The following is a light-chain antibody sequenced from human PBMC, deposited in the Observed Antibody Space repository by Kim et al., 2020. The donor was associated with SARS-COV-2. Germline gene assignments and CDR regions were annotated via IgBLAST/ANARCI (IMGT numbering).Light chain of an antibody. J-gene: IGLJ1*01. Sequence: QSALTQPASASGSPGQSVTISSTGTSSDVGGYNFVSWHQQHPGKAPKLIIYDVNNRPSGVPNHFSGSKSGNTASLTVSGLQAEDEADYYCSSYAGTNNFDVFGTGTKVTVL. CDR2: DVN. V-gene: IGLV2-8*01. CDR3: SSYAGTNNFDV. CDR1: SSDVGGYNF.